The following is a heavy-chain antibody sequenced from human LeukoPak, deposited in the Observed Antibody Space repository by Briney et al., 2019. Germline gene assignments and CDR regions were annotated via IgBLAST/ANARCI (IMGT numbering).Heavy chain of an antibody. D-gene: IGHD4-17*01. J-gene: IGHJ5*02. CDR2: IYYSGST. CDR1: GGSISSYY. Sequence: SETLSLTCTVSGGSISSYYWSWIRQPSGKGLEWIGYIYYSGSTNYNPSLKSRVTISVDTSKNQFSLKLSSVTAADTAVYYCARVYYGDYGVNWFDPWGQGTLVTVSS. V-gene: IGHV4-59*01. CDR3: ARVYYGDYGVNWFDP.